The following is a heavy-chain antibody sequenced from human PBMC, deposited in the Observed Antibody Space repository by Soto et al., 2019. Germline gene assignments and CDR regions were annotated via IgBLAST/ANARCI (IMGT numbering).Heavy chain of an antibody. CDR1: GGSISSGGYY. D-gene: IGHD3-3*01. CDR3: ARSPGSIFRWGFSAFDI. J-gene: IGHJ3*02. Sequence: QVQLQESGPGLVKPSQTLSLTCTVSGGSISSGGYYWSWIRQHPGKGLEWIGYIYYSGSTYYNPSHKRRVTISVDTSKNQSSLKLSSVTAADTAVYYCARSPGSIFRWGFSAFDIWGQGTMVTVSS. V-gene: IGHV4-31*03. CDR2: IYYSGST.